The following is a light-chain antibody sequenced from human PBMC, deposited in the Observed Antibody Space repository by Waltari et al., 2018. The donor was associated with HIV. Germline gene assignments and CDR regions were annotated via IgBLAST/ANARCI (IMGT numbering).Light chain of an antibody. CDR1: QSISTN. J-gene: IGKJ1*01. Sequence: DMMMTQSPATVSLSPGERVTLSCRASQSISTNLAWYQRKPGQTPSLLIYDASTRAADVPARFSGGGSGTDFTLNITNLQSDDSAVYYCQQYETWPPGWTFGQGTKVEV. CDR2: DAS. V-gene: IGKV3-15*01. CDR3: QQYETWPPGWT.